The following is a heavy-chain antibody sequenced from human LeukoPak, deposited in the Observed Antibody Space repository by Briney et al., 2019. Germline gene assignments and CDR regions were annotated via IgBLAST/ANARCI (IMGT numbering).Heavy chain of an antibody. CDR2: INHSGST. CDR1: GGSFSGYY. V-gene: IGHV4-34*01. D-gene: IGHD6-19*01. J-gene: IGHJ4*02. Sequence: SETLSLTCAVYGGSFSGYYWSWIRQPPGKGLEWIGEINHSGSTNYNPSLKSRVTISVETSKNQFSLKLSSVTAADTAVYYCARVAKYTVAGPDNWGQGTLVTVSS. CDR3: ARVAKYTVAGPDN.